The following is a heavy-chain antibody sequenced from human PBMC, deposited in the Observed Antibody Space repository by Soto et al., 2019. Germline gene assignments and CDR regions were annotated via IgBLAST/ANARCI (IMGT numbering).Heavy chain of an antibody. Sequence: SETLSLTCTVSGCSISRYYWSWIRQPPGKGLERIGYIYYSGSTNYNPSLKSRVTISVDTSKNQFSLKLSSVTAADTAVYYCAGHVDYGGTDYYYYGMDVWGQGTTVP. CDR3: AGHVDYGGTDYYYYGMDV. V-gene: IGHV4-59*08. J-gene: IGHJ6*02. CDR1: GCSISRYY. CDR2: IYYSGST. D-gene: IGHD4-17*01.